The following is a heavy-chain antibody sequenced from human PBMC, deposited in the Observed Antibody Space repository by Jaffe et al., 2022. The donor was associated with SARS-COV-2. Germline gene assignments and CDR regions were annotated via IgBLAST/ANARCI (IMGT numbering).Heavy chain of an antibody. Sequence: EVQLVESGGGLVKPGGSLRLSCAASGFTFSSYSMNWVRQAPGKGLEWVSSISSSSSYIYYADSVKGRFTISRDNAKNSLYLQMNSLRAEDTAVYYCARDQNYDILTGYDGYYYYYGMDVWGQGTTVTVSS. J-gene: IGHJ6*02. D-gene: IGHD3-9*01. CDR2: ISSSSSYI. V-gene: IGHV3-21*01. CDR1: GFTFSSYS. CDR3: ARDQNYDILTGYDGYYYYYGMDV.